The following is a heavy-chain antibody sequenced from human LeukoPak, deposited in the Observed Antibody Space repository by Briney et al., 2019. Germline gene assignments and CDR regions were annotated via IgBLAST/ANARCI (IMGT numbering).Heavy chain of an antibody. CDR2: VSYSGST. D-gene: IGHD6-13*01. CDR1: GAFINSYY. J-gene: IGHJ4*02. V-gene: IGHV4-59*01. Sequence: SETLPLTCTVSGAFINSYYWNWIRQPPGKGLEWIGYVSYSGSTNYNPSLKSRVTMSVDTSKNQFSLKLNSVTAADTAVYYCARIVHNNTWSPFDYWGQGTLVTVSS. CDR3: ARIVHNNTWSPFDY.